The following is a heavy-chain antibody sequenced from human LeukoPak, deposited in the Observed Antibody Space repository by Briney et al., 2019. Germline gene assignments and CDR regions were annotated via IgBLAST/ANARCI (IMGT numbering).Heavy chain of an antibody. J-gene: IGHJ1*01. D-gene: IGHD1-26*01. CDR3: ARDSMGGKWELEYFQH. CDR1: GFTFSDYY. CDR2: ISSSSSYT. Sequence: PGGSLRLSCAASGFTFSDYYMSWIRQAPGKGLEWVSYISSSSSYTNYADSVKGRFTISGDNAKNSLYLQMNSLRAEDTAVYYCARDSMGGKWELEYFQHWGQGTLVTVSP. V-gene: IGHV3-11*05.